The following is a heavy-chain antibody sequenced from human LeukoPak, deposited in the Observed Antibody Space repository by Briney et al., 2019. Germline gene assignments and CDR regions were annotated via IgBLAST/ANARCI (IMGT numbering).Heavy chain of an antibody. D-gene: IGHD4-17*01. V-gene: IGHV3-23*01. J-gene: IGHJ3*02. CDR1: GFTFSSYA. Sequence: AGGSLRLSCAASGFTFSSYAMSWVRQAPGKGLEWVSAISGSGGSTYYADSAKGRFTISRDNSKNTLYLQINSLRAEDTAVYYCAKDGYYGDYNAFDIWGQRTMVTVSS. CDR3: AKDGYYGDYNAFDI. CDR2: ISGSGGST.